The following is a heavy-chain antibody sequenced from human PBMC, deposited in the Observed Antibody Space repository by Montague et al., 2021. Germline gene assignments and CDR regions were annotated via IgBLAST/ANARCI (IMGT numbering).Heavy chain of an antibody. D-gene: IGHD6-13*01. CDR3: ARVFSSWYVGWFDP. Sequence: SETPSLTCTVSGASITSNIYYWGWIRQSPGKGLEWIGSIYYSGNSFYQPSLESRITMAVDTSKNQFSLKLSSVTAADTAIYYCARVFSSWYVGWFDPWGQGTLVTVSS. J-gene: IGHJ5*02. CDR2: IYYSGNS. V-gene: IGHV4-39*07. CDR1: GASITSNIYY.